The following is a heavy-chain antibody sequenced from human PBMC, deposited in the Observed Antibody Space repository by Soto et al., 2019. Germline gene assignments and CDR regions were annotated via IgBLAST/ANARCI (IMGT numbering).Heavy chain of an antibody. D-gene: IGHD6-13*01. Sequence: QVQLVQSGAEVKKPGSSVKVSCKASGGTFSSYAISWVRQAPGQGLEWMGGIIPIFGTANYAQKFQGRVTITADESTSTAYMELSSLRSEETAVYYCARARYLGYSNTYYFDYWGQGTLVTVSS. CDR1: GGTFSSYA. J-gene: IGHJ4*02. CDR2: IIPIFGTA. V-gene: IGHV1-69*12. CDR3: ARARYLGYSNTYYFDY.